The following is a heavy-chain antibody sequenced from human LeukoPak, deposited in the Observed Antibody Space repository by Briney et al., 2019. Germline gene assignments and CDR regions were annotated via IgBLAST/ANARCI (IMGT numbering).Heavy chain of an antibody. D-gene: IGHD6-19*01. Sequence: SETLSLTCTVSGASISSSVWYWGWIRQPPGKGLEGIGNIYYTGTTSFNPSLKSRVSMSLDMSKNIFSLKLTSVTAADTAVYYCARFRIAVAGPIDYWGQGNLVAVSS. J-gene: IGHJ4*02. CDR2: IYYTGTT. V-gene: IGHV4-39*02. CDR3: ARFRIAVAGPIDY. CDR1: GASISSSVWY.